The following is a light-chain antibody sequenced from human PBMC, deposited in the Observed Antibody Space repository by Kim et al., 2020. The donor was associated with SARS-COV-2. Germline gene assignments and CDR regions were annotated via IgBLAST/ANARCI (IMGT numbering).Light chain of an antibody. J-gene: IGLJ3*02. V-gene: IGLV10-54*01. CDR1: SNNVGNQG. Sequence: RQTATLTCTGNSNNVGNQGAAWLQHHQGHPPKLLSYRNNNRPSGISERLSASRSGNTASLTISGLQPEDEADYYCSSWDSSLTAWVFGGGTQVTDL. CDR2: RNN. CDR3: SSWDSSLTAWV.